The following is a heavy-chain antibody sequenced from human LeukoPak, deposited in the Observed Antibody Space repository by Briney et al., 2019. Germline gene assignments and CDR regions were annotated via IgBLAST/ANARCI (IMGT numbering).Heavy chain of an antibody. Sequence: GESLKISCRGSGYSFSDYWIGWVRQMPGKGLEWMGVIYPPDSDTRYNPSFQGQVTISADRSTSTAYLQWSSLKASDTAMYYCARAGIVGATRWFDPWGQGTLVTVSS. CDR1: GYSFSDYW. CDR3: ARAGIVGATRWFDP. D-gene: IGHD1-26*01. CDR2: IYPPDSDT. V-gene: IGHV5-51*01. J-gene: IGHJ5*02.